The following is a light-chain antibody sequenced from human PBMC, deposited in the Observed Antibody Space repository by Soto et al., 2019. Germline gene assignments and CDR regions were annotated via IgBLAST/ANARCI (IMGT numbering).Light chain of an antibody. Sequence: QSALTQPRSLSGSPGHSVTISCTGTSSDVGGYDYVSWYQQHPGKAPKLIIYDVTERPSGVPDRFSGSKSGNTASLTISGLQAEDEADYYCCSYAGSYTSMFGGGTKLTVL. CDR3: CSYAGSYTSM. CDR2: DVT. J-gene: IGLJ3*02. V-gene: IGLV2-11*01. CDR1: SSDVGGYDY.